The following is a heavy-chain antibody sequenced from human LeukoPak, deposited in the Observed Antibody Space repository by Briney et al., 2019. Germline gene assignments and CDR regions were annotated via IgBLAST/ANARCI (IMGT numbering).Heavy chain of an antibody. V-gene: IGHV3-64*01. D-gene: IGHD3-10*01. CDR3: AREHRALTRKGDAFDI. CDR2: INSNGGST. J-gene: IGHJ3*02. CDR1: GFTFSSYA. Sequence: PGGSLRLSCVASGFTFSSYAMHWVRQTPGKGLEYVSGINSNGGSTHYANSVKGRFTISRDNSKNTLYLQMNSLRAEDTAVYYCAREHRALTRKGDAFDIWGQGTMVTVSS.